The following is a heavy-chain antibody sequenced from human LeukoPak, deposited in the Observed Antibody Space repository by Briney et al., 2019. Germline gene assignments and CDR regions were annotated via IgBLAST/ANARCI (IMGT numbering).Heavy chain of an antibody. D-gene: IGHD4-23*01. V-gene: IGHV4-61*02. CDR3: ARGVTVVNFDF. J-gene: IGHJ4*02. Sequence: KSLETLSLTCTVSGGSISSSSYYWSWIRQPAGKGLEWIGRIYTSGSINYNPSLKSRVTISVDTSKNQFSLKLSSVTAADTAVYYCARGVTVVNFDFWGQGTLVTVSS. CDR1: GGSISSSSYY. CDR2: IYTSGSI.